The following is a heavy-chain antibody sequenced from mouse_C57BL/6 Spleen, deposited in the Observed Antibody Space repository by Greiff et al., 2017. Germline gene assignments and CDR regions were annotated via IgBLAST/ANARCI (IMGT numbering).Heavy chain of an antibody. V-gene: IGHV1-55*01. CDR2: IYPGSGST. CDR3: ARRDYGSSYSAMEY. J-gene: IGHJ4*01. Sequence: QVQLQQPGAELVKPGASVKMSCKASGYTFTSYWITWVKQRPGQGLEWIGDIYPGSGSTNYNEKFKSKATLTVDTSSSTAYMQLSSLTSEDSAVYYCARRDYGSSYSAMEYCGQGTSVTVSS. D-gene: IGHD1-1*01. CDR1: GYTFTSYW.